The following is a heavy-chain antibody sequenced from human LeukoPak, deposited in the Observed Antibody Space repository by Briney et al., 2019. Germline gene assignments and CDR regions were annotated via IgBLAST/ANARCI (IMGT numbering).Heavy chain of an antibody. CDR2: IYYTGTT. CDR1: GGSISSGGYY. Sequence: TLSLTCTVSGGSISSGGYYWSWIRQHPGKGLEWIGYIYYTGTTYYNPSLKGRVTLSVDTSKNQFSLKLSSVTAADTAVYYCAEYRGSERWFDPWGQGTLVTVSS. D-gene: IGHD4-23*01. CDR3: AEYRGSERWFDP. J-gene: IGHJ5*02. V-gene: IGHV4-31*03.